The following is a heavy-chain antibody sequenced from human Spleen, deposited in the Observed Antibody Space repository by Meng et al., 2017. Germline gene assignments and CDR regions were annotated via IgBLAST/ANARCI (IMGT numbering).Heavy chain of an antibody. CDR2: INAYNGNT. J-gene: IGHJ4*02. CDR1: GYTLSSDG. V-gene: IGHV1-18*01. CDR3: ATRGNPYLNC. Sequence: QGQLVQSGVEVTKPGASVKGSCEASGYTLSSDGFSWVRQAPGQGLEWMGWINAYNGNTDYAQKFQGRVTMTTDTSTSTAYMELRSLRSDDTAVYYCATRGNPYLNCWGQGTLVTVSS.